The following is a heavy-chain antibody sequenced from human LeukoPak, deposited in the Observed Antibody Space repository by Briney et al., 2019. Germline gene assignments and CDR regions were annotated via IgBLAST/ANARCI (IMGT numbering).Heavy chain of an antibody. CDR2: ISSSSSYI. CDR3: ARARSSGWVIDS. CDR1: GFTFSSYS. V-gene: IGHV3-21*01. J-gene: IGHJ4*02. D-gene: IGHD6-19*01. Sequence: GGSLRLSCAASGFTFSSYSMNWVSQAPGKGLEWVSSISSSSSYIYYADSVKGRFTISRDNAKNSLYLQMNSLRAEDTAVYFCARARSSGWVIDSWGQGTLVTVSS.